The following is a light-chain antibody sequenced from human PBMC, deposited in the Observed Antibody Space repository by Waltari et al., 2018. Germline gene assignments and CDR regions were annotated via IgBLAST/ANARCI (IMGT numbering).Light chain of an antibody. V-gene: IGLV4-69*01. J-gene: IGLJ3*02. CDR2: VNSAGSH. Sequence: QLVLTQSPSASASLGASVKLTCTLDSGHSTNLIAWHQQKPQKGPRYLMKVNSAGSHSKGDDVPDRFSGSSTISGTERYLTISSVQSEDEADYYCQTGGHGTWVFGGGTKLTGL. CDR3: QTGGHGTWV. CDR1: SGHSTNL.